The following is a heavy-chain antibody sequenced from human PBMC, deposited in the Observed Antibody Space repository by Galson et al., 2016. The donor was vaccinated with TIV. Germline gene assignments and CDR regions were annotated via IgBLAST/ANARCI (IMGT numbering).Heavy chain of an antibody. J-gene: IGHJ4*02. D-gene: IGHD3-3*01. CDR3: AKDRVKTVFGAGSFDF. CDR1: GFTFTTYA. V-gene: IGHV3-23*01. CDR2: ISFTGGST. Sequence: SLRLSCAASGFTFTTYAMNWVRQAPGKGLEWVSSISFTGGSTYYADPVKGRFTVSRNNSKNTVYLQMNRLRTDDTATYFCAKDRVKTVFGAGSFDFWGQGTRLTVSS.